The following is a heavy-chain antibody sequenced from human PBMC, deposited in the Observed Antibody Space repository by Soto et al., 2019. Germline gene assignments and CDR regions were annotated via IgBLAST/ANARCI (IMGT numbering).Heavy chain of an antibody. CDR2: ISYSGST. V-gene: IGHV4-59*08. J-gene: IGHJ4*02. CDR3: ARHQTSYFDY. Sequence: SETLSLTCTVSGGSMSSYYWSWIRQPPGKGLEWIGYISYSGSTNYNPSLKSRVTMSVDTSKDQFSLKLSSVTAADTAVYYCARHQTSYFDYWGQGTLVTVSS. CDR1: GGSMSSYY.